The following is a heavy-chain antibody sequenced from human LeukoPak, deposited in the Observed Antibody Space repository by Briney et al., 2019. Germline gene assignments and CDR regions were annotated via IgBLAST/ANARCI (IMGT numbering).Heavy chain of an antibody. D-gene: IGHD3-22*01. CDR3: ASSPSGYWWNFDC. CDR2: INHSGST. CDR1: GGSISSSSYY. Sequence: SETLSLTCAVSGGSISSSSYYWGWIRQPPGKGLEWIGEINHSGSTNYNPSLKSRVNISVDTSKNQFSLKLSSVTAADTAVYYCASSPSGYWWNFDCWGQGTLVTVSS. V-gene: IGHV4-39*07. J-gene: IGHJ4*02.